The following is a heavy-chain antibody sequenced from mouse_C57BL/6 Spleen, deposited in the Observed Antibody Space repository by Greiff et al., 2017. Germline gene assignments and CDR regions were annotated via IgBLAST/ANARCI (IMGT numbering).Heavy chain of an antibody. CDR1: GFTFSDYY. Sequence: DVMLVESGGGLVQPGGSLKLSCAASGFTFSDYYMYWVRQTPEKRLEWVAYISNGGGSTYYPDTVKGRFTISRDNAKNTLYLQMSRLKSEDTAMYYCARTNWDDAMDYWGQGTSVTVSS. CDR2: ISNGGGST. CDR3: ARTNWDDAMDY. J-gene: IGHJ4*01. V-gene: IGHV5-12*01. D-gene: IGHD4-1*02.